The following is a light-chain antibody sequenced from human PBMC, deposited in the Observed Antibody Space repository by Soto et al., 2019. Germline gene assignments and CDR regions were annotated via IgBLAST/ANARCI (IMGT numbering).Light chain of an antibody. Sequence: SYELTQSLSVSVALGQTARITCGGNNIGSKRVNWYQEKPGQAPLLVVYRDTNRPSGIPERISGSNSGNTATLTISRAQAGDEADYYCQVWDTSTAQVVFGGGTQLTVL. CDR1: NIGSKR. V-gene: IGLV3-9*01. J-gene: IGLJ2*01. CDR2: RDT. CDR3: QVWDTSTAQVV.